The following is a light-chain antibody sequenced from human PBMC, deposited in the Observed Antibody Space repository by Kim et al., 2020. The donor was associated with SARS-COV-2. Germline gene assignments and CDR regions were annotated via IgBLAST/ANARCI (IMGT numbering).Light chain of an antibody. V-gene: IGLV4-69*01. CDR3: QTWGTGSGS. J-gene: IGLJ1*01. CDR2: LNSDGSH. CDR1: SGHSTYT. Sequence: QLVLTQSPSASASLGASVRLTCTLSSGHSTYTIAWHQQQPEKGPRYLMKLNSDGSHSKGDGIPDRFSSSSSGAERFLTISSLQSEDEADYYCQTWGTGSGSFGTGTKGTVL.